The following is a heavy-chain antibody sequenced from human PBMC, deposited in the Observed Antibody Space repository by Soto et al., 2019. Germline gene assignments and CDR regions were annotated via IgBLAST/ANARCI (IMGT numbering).Heavy chain of an antibody. V-gene: IGHV1-69*02. CDR3: ATSYGSGYRAFDY. J-gene: IGHJ4*02. Sequence: QVQMVQSGAEVKKPGSSVKVSCKASGDTFSFYTINWVRQAPGLGLEWMGRVNPILSMSNYAQKFQSRVTMTADKSTSTVYMELRSLRSEDTAFYYCATSYGSGYRAFDYWGQGALVTVSS. CDR2: VNPILSMS. D-gene: IGHD3-10*01. CDR1: GDTFSFYT.